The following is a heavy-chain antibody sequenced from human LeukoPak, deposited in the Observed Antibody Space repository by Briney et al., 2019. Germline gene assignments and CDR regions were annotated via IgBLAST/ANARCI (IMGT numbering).Heavy chain of an antibody. CDR1: GGSFSGYY. CDR3: ARCPSKTTVTTSSSYYWYFDL. D-gene: IGHD4-17*01. Sequence: SETLSLTCAVYGGSFSGYYWSWIRQPPGKGLEWIGEINHSGSTNYNPSLKSRVTIPVDTSKNQFSLKLSSVTAADTAVYYCARCPSKTTVTTSSSYYWYFDLWGRGTLVTVSS. J-gene: IGHJ2*01. CDR2: INHSGST. V-gene: IGHV4-34*01.